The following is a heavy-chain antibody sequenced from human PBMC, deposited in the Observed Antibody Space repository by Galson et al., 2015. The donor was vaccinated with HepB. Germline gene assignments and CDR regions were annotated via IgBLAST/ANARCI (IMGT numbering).Heavy chain of an antibody. CDR2: ISYDGSNK. J-gene: IGHJ4*02. V-gene: IGHV3-30-3*01. CDR3: ATSYCGGDCYTFDY. CDR1: GFTFSSYA. Sequence: SLRLSCAASGFTFSSYAMHWVRQAPGKGLEWVAVISYDGSNKYYADSVKGRFTISRDNSKNTLYLQMNSLRAEDTTVYYCATSYCGGDCYTFDYWGQGTLVTVSS. D-gene: IGHD2-21*02.